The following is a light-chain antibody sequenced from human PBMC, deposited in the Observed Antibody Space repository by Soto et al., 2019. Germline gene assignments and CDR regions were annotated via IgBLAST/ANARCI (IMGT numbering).Light chain of an antibody. CDR3: SSYTSNSTHVV. V-gene: IGLV2-14*01. Sequence: QSVLTQPASVSGSPGQSITISCTGTSSDVGGYNYVSWYQQHPGKAPKLMIYEVSNRPSGVSNRFSGSKSGNTASLTISGLQAEDEADYYCSSYTSNSTHVVFGGGTMLTVL. CDR2: EVS. CDR1: SSDVGGYNY. J-gene: IGLJ2*01.